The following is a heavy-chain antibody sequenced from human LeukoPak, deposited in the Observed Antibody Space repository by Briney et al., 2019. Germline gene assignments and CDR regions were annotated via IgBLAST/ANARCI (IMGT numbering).Heavy chain of an antibody. D-gene: IGHD1-26*01. J-gene: IGHJ3*02. V-gene: IGHV3-48*02. CDR3: ARDEREWELRAFDI. CDR2: ISSSSGTI. CDR1: GFTFSSYS. Sequence: GGSLRLSCAASGFTFSSYSMNWVRQAPGKGLEWVSYISSSSGTIYYADSVKGRFTISRDNAKNSLFLQMNSLRDEDTAVYYCARDEREWELRAFDIWGQGTMVTVSS.